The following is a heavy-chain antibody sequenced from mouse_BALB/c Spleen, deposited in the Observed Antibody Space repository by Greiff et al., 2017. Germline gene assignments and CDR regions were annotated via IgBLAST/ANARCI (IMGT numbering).Heavy chain of an antibody. Sequence: QVQLQQSGPELVKPGASVRISCKASGYTFTSYYIHWVKQRPGQGLEWIGWIYPGNVNTKYNEKFKGKATLTADKSSSTAYMQLSSLTSEDSAVYFCAREVGQRNDYWGQGTTLTVSS. CDR2: IYPGNVNT. D-gene: IGHD3-3*01. CDR3: AREVGQRNDY. CDR1: GYTFTSYY. J-gene: IGHJ2*01. V-gene: IGHV1S56*01.